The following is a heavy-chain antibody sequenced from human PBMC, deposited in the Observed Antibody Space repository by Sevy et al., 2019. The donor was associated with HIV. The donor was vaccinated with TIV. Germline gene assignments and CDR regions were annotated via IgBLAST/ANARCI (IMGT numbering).Heavy chain of an antibody. CDR2: IIPIFGTP. CDR1: GGTFNNFG. CDR3: ATSGTTGTTSHFNY. D-gene: IGHD1-1*01. V-gene: IGHV1-69*13. Sequence: SVKVSCKASGGTFNNFGFHWVRQAPGQGLEWMGGIIPIFGTPNYAQQFQGRVTITADVSTSTAYMELSRLTSEYTAIYYCATSGTTGTTSHFNYWGQGTLVTVSS. J-gene: IGHJ4*02.